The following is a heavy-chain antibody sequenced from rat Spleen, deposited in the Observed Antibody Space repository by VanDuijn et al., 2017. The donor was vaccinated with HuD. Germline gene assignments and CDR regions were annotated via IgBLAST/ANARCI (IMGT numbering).Heavy chain of an antibody. CDR1: GFTFSDYY. J-gene: IGHJ2*01. V-gene: IGHV5-25*01. Sequence: EVQLVESGGGLVQPGRSMKLSCAASGFTFSDYYMAWVRQAPKKGLEWVASISPSGGSTYYRDSVKGRFTISRDNAKSILYLQVDSLESEDTATFYCARQRWDVMDAWGQGVMVTVSS. CDR3: ARQRWDVMDA. D-gene: IGHD1-12*01. CDR2: ISPSGGST.